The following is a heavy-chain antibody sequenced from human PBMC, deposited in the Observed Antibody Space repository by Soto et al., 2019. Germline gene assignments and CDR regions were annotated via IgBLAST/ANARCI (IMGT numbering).Heavy chain of an antibody. Sequence: ASVKVSCKASGYTFTGYYMHLVRQAPGQGLEWMGWINPNSGGTNYAQKFQGWVTMTRDTSISTAYMELSRLRSDDTAVYYCARARGRRYCTNGVCPHNAFDIWGQGTMVTVSS. CDR2: INPNSGGT. CDR1: GYTFTGYY. CDR3: ARARGRRYCTNGVCPHNAFDI. D-gene: IGHD2-8*01. V-gene: IGHV1-2*04. J-gene: IGHJ3*02.